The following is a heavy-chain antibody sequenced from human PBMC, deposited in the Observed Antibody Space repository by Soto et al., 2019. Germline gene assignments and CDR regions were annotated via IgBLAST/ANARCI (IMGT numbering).Heavy chain of an antibody. CDR3: ARVRVDYYDSSGYYLFDY. CDR1: GGAISSGDYY. CDR2: IYYSGST. Sequence: SETLSLTCSVSGGAISSGDYYWSWIRQPPGKGLEWIGYIYYSGSTYYNPSLKSRVTISVDTSKNQFSLKLSSVTAADTAVYYCARVRVDYYDSSGYYLFDYWGQGTLVTVSS. V-gene: IGHV4-30-4*01. D-gene: IGHD3-22*01. J-gene: IGHJ4*02.